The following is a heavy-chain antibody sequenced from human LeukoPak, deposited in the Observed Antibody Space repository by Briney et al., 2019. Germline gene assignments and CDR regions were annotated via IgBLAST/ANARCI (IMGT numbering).Heavy chain of an antibody. Sequence: SVTVSCKASGDTFSNHPISWVRQAPGQGLEWMGGIIPSFRTTNYAQKFQGTVTISTDKSTSTAYMELSSLRSDDTAVYYCARGRSMAVLNYFDYWGQGTLVTVSS. CDR1: GDTFSNHP. J-gene: IGHJ4*02. V-gene: IGHV1-69*05. CDR3: ARGRSMAVLNYFDY. D-gene: IGHD6-6*01. CDR2: IIPSFRTT.